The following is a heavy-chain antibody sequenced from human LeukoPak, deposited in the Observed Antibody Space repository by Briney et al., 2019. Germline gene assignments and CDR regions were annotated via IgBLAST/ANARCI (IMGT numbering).Heavy chain of an antibody. CDR3: AKRGGSGSYYTFDY. CDR2: ISTAGAGT. V-gene: IGHV3-23*01. D-gene: IGHD3-10*01. Sequence: GGSLRLSCTASGFTFNNYAMIWVRQAPGKGLEWVSTISTAGAGTYYADSVKGRFTISRDNSKNTLYLQMNSLRAEDTAVYYCAKRGGSGSYYTFDYWGQGTLVTVSS. J-gene: IGHJ4*02. CDR1: GFTFNNYA.